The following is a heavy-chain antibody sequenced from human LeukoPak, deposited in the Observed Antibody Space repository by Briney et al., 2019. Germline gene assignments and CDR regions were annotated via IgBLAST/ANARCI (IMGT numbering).Heavy chain of an antibody. CDR2: IYPVGST. CDR1: GGSISSGAYS. J-gene: IGHJ4*02. Sequence: SETLSLTCAVSGGSISSGAYSWSWIRQPPGKALEWIGYIYPVGSTYYNSSLKSRVTMSIDRSKNQFSLRLSSVTAADTAMYYCASVGLAATTSYFDDWGQGFQVTVSA. V-gene: IGHV4-30-2*01. D-gene: IGHD1/OR15-1a*01. CDR3: ASVGLAATTSYFDD.